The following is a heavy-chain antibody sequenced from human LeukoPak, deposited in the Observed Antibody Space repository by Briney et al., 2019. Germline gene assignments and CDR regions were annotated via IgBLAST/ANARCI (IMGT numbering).Heavy chain of an antibody. CDR1: GGSISSYY. Sequence: SETLSLTCTVSGGSISSYYWSWIRQPPGKGLEWIGYIYNSGTIKYNPSLKSRVTISVDTSKNQFSLKLSSVTAADTAVYYCARSDRDLWYFDLWGRGTLVTVSS. CDR3: ARSDRDLWYFDL. J-gene: IGHJ2*01. CDR2: IYNSGTI. V-gene: IGHV4-59*01.